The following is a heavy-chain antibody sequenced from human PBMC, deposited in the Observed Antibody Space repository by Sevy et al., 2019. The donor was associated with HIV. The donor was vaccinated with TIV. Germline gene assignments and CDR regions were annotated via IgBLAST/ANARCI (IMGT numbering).Heavy chain of an antibody. V-gene: IGHV3-23*01. D-gene: IGHD6-13*01. J-gene: IGHJ3*01. Sequence: GGSLRLSCAASGFTFSNYAMSWVRQAPGKGLEWVSNISGGDGSTYYADSVKGRFTISRDNSKNTLYLQMNSLRAEDTAVYYCANPIAIAPPVEGDAFDLWGQGTMVTVSS. CDR1: GFTFSNYA. CDR3: ANPIAIAPPVEGDAFDL. CDR2: ISGGDGST.